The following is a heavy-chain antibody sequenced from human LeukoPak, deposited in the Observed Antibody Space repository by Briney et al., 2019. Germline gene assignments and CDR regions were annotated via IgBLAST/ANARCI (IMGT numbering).Heavy chain of an antibody. CDR1: GYTFTSYD. D-gene: IGHD2-8*01. Sequence: ASVKVSCKASGYTFTSYDINWVPQAPGQGLEWIGWMNPNSGDTGYAQKFQGRVTMTRNTSISTAYMELSSLRSEDTAVYYCARGIVLMVYDDYYYYMDVWGKGTTVTVSS. CDR2: MNPNSGDT. J-gene: IGHJ6*03. CDR3: ARGIVLMVYDDYYYYMDV. V-gene: IGHV1-8*01.